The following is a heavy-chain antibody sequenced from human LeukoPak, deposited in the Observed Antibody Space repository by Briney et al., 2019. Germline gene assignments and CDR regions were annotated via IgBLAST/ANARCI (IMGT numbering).Heavy chain of an antibody. CDR3: AIASRVVIQYNWFDP. CDR2: INPNSGGT. D-gene: IGHD3-3*01. Sequence: ASVKVSSKASGYTVTRYYMHLVRQAPGQGLEWMGWINPNSGGTNYAQKFQGRVTMTSDTSISTAYMELSRLRSDGSAVYYFAIASRVVIQYNWFDPWGQGTLVTVSS. J-gene: IGHJ5*02. V-gene: IGHV1-2*02. CDR1: GYTVTRYY.